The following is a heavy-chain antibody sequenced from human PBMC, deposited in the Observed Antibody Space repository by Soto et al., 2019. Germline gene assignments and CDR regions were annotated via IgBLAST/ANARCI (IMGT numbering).Heavy chain of an antibody. CDR1: GGTFSSYA. J-gene: IGHJ6*02. CDR2: IIPIFGTA. Sequence: SVKVSCKASGGTFSSYAISWVRQAPGQGLEWMGGIIPIFGTANYAQKFQGRVTITADESTSTAYMELSSLRSEDTAVYYFARDRRNFGVVIISYGMHVWGQGTTVTVSS. V-gene: IGHV1-69*13. CDR3: ARDRRNFGVVIISYGMHV. D-gene: IGHD3-3*01.